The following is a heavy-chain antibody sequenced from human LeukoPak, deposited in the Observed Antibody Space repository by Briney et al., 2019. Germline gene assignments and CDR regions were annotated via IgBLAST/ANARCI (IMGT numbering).Heavy chain of an antibody. J-gene: IGHJ4*02. CDR1: GFNFSSHA. CDR2: LRGTGDKS. V-gene: IGHV3-23*01. CDR3: AKGSQWELLMGVFDY. Sequence: GRSLRLSCAASGFNFSSHAMSWVRQAPGKGLEWVSTLRGTGDKSFYADSVKGRLTISKDISKKTLYLQMNSLRADDTAVYYCAKGSQWELLMGVFDYWGQGTLVTVSS. D-gene: IGHD2-8*01.